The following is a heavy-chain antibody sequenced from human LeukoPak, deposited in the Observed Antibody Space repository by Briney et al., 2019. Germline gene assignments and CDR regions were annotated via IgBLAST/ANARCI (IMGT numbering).Heavy chain of an antibody. D-gene: IGHD3-3*01. Sequence: ASVKVSCKASGYTFTNYYIHWLRQAPGQGLEWMGIINPSGGSTSYAQKFQGRVTMTRDTSTSTVYMELSSLRSEDTAVYYCARDRGYDFWSGYYSYYYGMDVWGQGTTVTVSS. CDR3: ARDRGYDFWSGYYSYYYGMDV. V-gene: IGHV1-46*01. J-gene: IGHJ6*02. CDR1: GYTFTNYY. CDR2: INPSGGST.